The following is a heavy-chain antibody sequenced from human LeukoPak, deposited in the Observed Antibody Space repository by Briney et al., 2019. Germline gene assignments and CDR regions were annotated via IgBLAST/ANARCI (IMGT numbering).Heavy chain of an antibody. Sequence: GGSLRLSCAASGFTFSNAWMSWVRQAPGKGLEWVGRIKSKTDGGTTDYAAPVKGRFTISRDDSRNTLYLQMNSLKTEDTAVYYCTACGGDCLVDYWGQGALVTVSS. CDR1: GFTFSNAW. CDR2: IKSKTDGGTT. J-gene: IGHJ4*02. D-gene: IGHD2-21*02. CDR3: TACGGDCLVDY. V-gene: IGHV3-15*01.